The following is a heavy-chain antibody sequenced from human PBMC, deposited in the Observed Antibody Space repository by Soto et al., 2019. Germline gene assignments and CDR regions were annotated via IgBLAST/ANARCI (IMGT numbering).Heavy chain of an antibody. D-gene: IGHD6-13*01. CDR1: GFTFSIYA. V-gene: IGHV3-23*01. Sequence: GSVRISCAASGFTFSIYAMTWVRQTPGKGLEWVSHISGGVGTTNYADSVKVRFTISRDNSKNTLYLQMNSLRADDTAVFYCFKSTGYSLSHFFDNSGQGIPVSVSS. CDR2: ISGGVGTT. J-gene: IGHJ4*02. CDR3: FKSTGYSLSHFFDN.